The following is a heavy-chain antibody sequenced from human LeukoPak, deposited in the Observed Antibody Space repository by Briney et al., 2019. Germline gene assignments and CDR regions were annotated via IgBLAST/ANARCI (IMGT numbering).Heavy chain of an antibody. CDR3: ARDSGYGSGSLDY. J-gene: IGHJ4*02. D-gene: IGHD3-10*01. CDR1: GFTVSTNY. CDR2: IYSGGST. V-gene: IGHV3-53*01. Sequence: PGGSLRLSCAVSGFTVSTNYMSWVRQAPGKGLEWVSVIYSGGSTYYADSVKGRFTISRDNSKNTLYLQMNSLRAEDTAVYYCARDSGYGSGSLDYWGQGTLVTVSS.